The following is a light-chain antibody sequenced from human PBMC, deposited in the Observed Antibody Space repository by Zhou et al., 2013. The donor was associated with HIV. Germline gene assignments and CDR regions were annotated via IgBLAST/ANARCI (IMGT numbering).Light chain of an antibody. CDR2: GVS. CDR3: QQYGSSPAT. V-gene: IGKV3-20*01. Sequence: EIVLTQSPGTLSLSPGERATLSCRASQSVKSRYLAWYRQKPGQAPSLLIYGVSSRAAGIPDRFSGSGSGTDFILTISRLELEDFAVYYCQQYGSSPATFGQGTEVEIK. CDR1: QSVKSRY. J-gene: IGKJ1*01.